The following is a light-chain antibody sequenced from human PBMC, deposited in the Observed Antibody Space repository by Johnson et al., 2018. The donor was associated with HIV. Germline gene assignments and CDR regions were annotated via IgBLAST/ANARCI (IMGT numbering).Light chain of an antibody. CDR1: SSNIGNNY. J-gene: IGLJ1*01. CDR3: GTWDSSLSADV. CDR2: ENN. Sequence: QSVLTQPPSVSAAPGQRVTISCSGSSSNIGNNYVSWYQQLPGTAPKLLIYENNKRPSGIPGRFSGSKSGTSATMGITGLQTGDEADYYCGTWDSSLSADVFRPGTKVTVL. V-gene: IGLV1-51*02.